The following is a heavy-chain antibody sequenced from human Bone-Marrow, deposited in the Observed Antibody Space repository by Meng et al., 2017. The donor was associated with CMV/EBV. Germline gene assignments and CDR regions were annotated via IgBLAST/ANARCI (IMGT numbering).Heavy chain of an antibody. J-gene: IGHJ3*02. CDR3: AREGCSSTSCPLDAFDI. CDR1: GYTFTSYD. D-gene: IGHD2-2*01. V-gene: IGHV1-8*01. CDR2: MNPNSGNT. Sequence: ASVKVSCKASGYTFTSYDINWVRQATGQGLEWMGWMNPNSGNTGYAQKFQGRVTMTRNTSISTAYMELSSLRSEDTAVYYCAREGCSSTSCPLDAFDIWGQGTMVTVSS.